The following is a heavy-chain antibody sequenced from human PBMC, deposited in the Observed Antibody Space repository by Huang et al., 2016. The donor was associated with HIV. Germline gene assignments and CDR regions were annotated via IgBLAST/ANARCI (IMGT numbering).Heavy chain of an antibody. D-gene: IGHD5-18*01. V-gene: IGHV5-51*03. CDR1: GYRFTNNW. J-gene: IGHJ4*02. CDR2: SYAGDSAT. Sequence: EVQLVQSGAVVKKPGESLKISCKGSGYRFTNNWIGWVRQMPGKGLEWIGISYAGDSATKDNPSVQGQVTMSAEKSVSTAYLQWSRLKASDSAVYYCARQLLGYSNGYYFDNWGQGTLVTVSS. CDR3: ARQLLGYSNGYYFDN.